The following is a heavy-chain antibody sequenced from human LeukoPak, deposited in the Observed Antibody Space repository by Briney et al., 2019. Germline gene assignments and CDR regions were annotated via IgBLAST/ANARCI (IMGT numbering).Heavy chain of an antibody. Sequence: SETLSLTCTVSGGSISSSSYYWGWIRQPPGKGLEWIGSIYYSGSTYYNPSLKSRVTISVDTSKNQLSLKLTSVTAADTAVYFCARLGSYHDFWGQGALVTVSS. V-gene: IGHV4-39*01. D-gene: IGHD1-26*01. CDR2: IYYSGST. J-gene: IGHJ4*02. CDR1: GGSISSSSYY. CDR3: ARLGSYHDF.